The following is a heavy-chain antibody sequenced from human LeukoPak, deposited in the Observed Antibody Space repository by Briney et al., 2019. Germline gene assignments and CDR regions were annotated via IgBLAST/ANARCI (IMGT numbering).Heavy chain of an antibody. V-gene: IGHV1-3*01. J-gene: IGHJ6*02. CDR2: INAGNDDT. CDR1: GYTFTNYA. CDR3: ARERWHCRGNDWYSVYYYGLDV. D-gene: IGHD2-15*01. Sequence: ASVKVSCKASGYTFTNYALHWVRQAPGQRLEWLGWINAGNDDTKYSQKFQARVTITRDTSASTVYMELSSLTSDDTAVYYCARERWHCRGNDWYSVYYYGLDVWGQGTTVTVS.